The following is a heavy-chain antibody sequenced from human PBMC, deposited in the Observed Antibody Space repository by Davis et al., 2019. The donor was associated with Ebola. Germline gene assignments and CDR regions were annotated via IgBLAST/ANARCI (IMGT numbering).Heavy chain of an antibody. CDR2: MNPNSGNT. V-gene: IGHV1-8*01. CDR3: ARDVRGITGPSEY. Sequence: AASVKVSCKASGYTFTSYDINWVRQATGQGLEWMGWMNPNSGNTGYAQKFQGRVTMTTDTSTSTAYMELRSLRSDDTARYYCARDVRGITGPSEYWGQGTLVTVSS. CDR1: GYTFTSYD. J-gene: IGHJ4*02. D-gene: IGHD1-1*01.